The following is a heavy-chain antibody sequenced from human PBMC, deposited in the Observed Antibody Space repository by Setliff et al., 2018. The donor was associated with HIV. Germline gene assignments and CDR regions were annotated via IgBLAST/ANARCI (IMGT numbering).Heavy chain of an antibody. CDR1: GYTFTSYG. D-gene: IGHD3-3*01. CDR2: INPHGGST. J-gene: IGHJ4*02. V-gene: IGHV1-46*01. CDR3: ARLRPTAFFDY. Sequence: ASVKVSCKASGYTFTSYGISWVRQAPGQGLEWMGVINPHGGSTNYAQKFQGRVTMTRDTSTSTVYMELSSLRSDDTAVYYCARLRPTAFFDYWGQGTLVTVS.